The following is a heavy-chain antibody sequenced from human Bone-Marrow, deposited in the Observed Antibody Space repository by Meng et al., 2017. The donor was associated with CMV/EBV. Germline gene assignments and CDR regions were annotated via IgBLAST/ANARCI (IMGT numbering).Heavy chain of an antibody. CDR2: IYYSGST. V-gene: IGHV4-38-2*02. Sequence: SETLSLTCTVSGYSISSGYYWGWIRQPPGKGLEWIGSIYYSGSTYYNPSLKSRVTISVDTSKNQFSLKLSSVTAADTAVYYCARGWELAPFDYWGQGTLVTVSS. D-gene: IGHD1-26*01. J-gene: IGHJ4*02. CDR3: ARGWELAPFDY. CDR1: GYSISSGYY.